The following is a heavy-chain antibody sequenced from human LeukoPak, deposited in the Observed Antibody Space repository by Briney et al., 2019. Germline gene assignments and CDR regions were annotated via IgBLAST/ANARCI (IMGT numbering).Heavy chain of an antibody. Sequence: GGSLRLSCAASGFTFSSYWMHWVRQAPGKGLVWVSRINSDGSSTSYADSVKGRFTISRDNAKNSLYLQMNSLRAEDTAVYYCARDPHYYGSGSYGPTDYWGQGTLVTVSS. CDR3: ARDPHYYGSGSYGPTDY. CDR2: INSDGSST. D-gene: IGHD3-10*01. V-gene: IGHV3-74*01. J-gene: IGHJ4*02. CDR1: GFTFSSYW.